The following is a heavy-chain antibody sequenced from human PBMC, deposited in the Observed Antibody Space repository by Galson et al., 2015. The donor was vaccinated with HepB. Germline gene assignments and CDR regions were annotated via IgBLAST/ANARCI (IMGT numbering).Heavy chain of an antibody. J-gene: IGHJ6*03. Sequence: SVKVSCKASGGTFGSHGITWVRQAPGQGLEWMGGIIPIFGTATYAQKFQDRVTITADEITSTAFMEVSSLKSADTAVYYCARAGADWNDPYNYYYYMDVWGKGTTVTVSS. D-gene: IGHD1-1*01. CDR2: IIPIFGTA. V-gene: IGHV1-69*13. CDR3: ARAGADWNDPYNYYYYMDV. CDR1: GGTFGSHG.